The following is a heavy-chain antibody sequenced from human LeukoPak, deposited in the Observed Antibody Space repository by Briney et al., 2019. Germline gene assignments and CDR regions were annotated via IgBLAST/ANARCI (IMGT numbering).Heavy chain of an antibody. V-gene: IGHV3-66*01. D-gene: IGHD6-13*01. CDR2: LYSGGGT. J-gene: IGHJ6*02. CDR1: AFTVSSNY. Sequence: GGSLRLSCAASAFTVSSNYMSGVRQAPGKGLECVSVLYSGGGTYYTDSVKGRFTISRDNSKNTLYLQMNSLRAEDTAVYYCARVRRGSSWYYYGMDVWGQGTTVTVSS. CDR3: ARVRRGSSWYYYGMDV.